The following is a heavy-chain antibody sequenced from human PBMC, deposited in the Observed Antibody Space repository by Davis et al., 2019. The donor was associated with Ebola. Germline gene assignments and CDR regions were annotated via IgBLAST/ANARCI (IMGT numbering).Heavy chain of an antibody. D-gene: IGHD3-16*01. CDR3: ARVKLPGVWGSFLY. Sequence: SVKVSCKASGGTFNNYALSWVRQAPGQGLEWMGGIIPIFGTPTYAQKFQGRVPITADESTSTAYMELRSRTSDDTAVSYCARVKLPGVWGSFLYWGQGTLVTVSS. CDR2: IIPIFGTP. J-gene: IGHJ4*02. V-gene: IGHV1-69*13. CDR1: GGTFNNYA.